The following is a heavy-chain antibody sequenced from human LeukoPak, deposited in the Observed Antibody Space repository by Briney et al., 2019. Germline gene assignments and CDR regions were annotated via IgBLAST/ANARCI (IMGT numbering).Heavy chain of an antibody. CDR2: IYYSGST. Sequence: NPSETLSLTCTVSGGSISSGGYYWSWIRQHPGKGLEWIGYIYYSGSTYYNPSLKSRVTISVDTSKNQFTLKLSSVTAADTAVYYCARAYDPSSYYDFWSGYLDYYYYYYGMDVWGQGTTVTVSS. V-gene: IGHV4-31*03. CDR1: GGSISSGGYY. J-gene: IGHJ6*02. D-gene: IGHD3-3*01. CDR3: ARAYDPSSYYDFWSGYLDYYYYYYGMDV.